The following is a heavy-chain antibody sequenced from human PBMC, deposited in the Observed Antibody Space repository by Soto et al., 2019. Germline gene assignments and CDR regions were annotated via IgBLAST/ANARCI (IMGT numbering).Heavy chain of an antibody. CDR2: INSDGSST. J-gene: IGHJ4*02. CDR1: GITFSSYW. D-gene: IGHD5-18*01. CDR3: ARAPVGGYSDY. V-gene: IGHV3-74*01. Sequence: EVQLVESGGGLVQPGGSLRLSCAASGITFSSYWIHWVRQAPGKGLVWVSRINSDGSSTDYADSVKGRFTISRDNAKNTLYLQMSSLRAEETAVYYCARAPVGGYSDYWGQGTLVTGSS.